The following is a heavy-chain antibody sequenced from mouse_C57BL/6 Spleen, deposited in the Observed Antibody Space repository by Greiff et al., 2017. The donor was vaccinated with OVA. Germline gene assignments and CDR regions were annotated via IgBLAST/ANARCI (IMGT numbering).Heavy chain of an antibody. CDR3: ARDGGYYGSSSADY. CDR2: IYPGSGST. Sequence: QVQLQQPGAELVKPGASVKMSCKASGYTFTSYWITWVKQRPGQGLEWIGDIYPGSGSTNYNEKFKSKATLTVDTSSSTAYMQLSSLTSEDSAVYYCARDGGYYGSSSADYWGQGTSVTVSS. D-gene: IGHD1-1*01. J-gene: IGHJ4*01. CDR1: GYTFTSYW. V-gene: IGHV1-55*01.